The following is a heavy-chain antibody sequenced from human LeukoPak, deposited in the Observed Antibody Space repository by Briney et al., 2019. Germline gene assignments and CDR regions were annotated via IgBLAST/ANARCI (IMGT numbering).Heavy chain of an antibody. J-gene: IGHJ4*02. CDR1: GGSISSSSYY. CDR3: ARDRSGSLGY. CDR2: IYYSGST. Sequence: PSETLSLTCTVSGGSISSSSYYWGWIRQPPGKGLEWIGSIYYSGSTYYNPSLKSRVTISVDTSKNQFSLKLSSVTAADTAVYYCARDRSGSLGYWGQGTLVTVSS. D-gene: IGHD3-22*01. V-gene: IGHV4-39*07.